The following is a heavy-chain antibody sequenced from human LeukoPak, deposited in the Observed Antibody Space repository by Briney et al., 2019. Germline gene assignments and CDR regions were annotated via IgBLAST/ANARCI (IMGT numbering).Heavy chain of an antibody. CDR3: ARGDYYDSGRFDY. J-gene: IGHJ4*02. CDR1: GYTFTGYY. Sequence: ASVKVSCKASGYTFTGYYMHWVRQAPGQGLEWMGWINPNSGGTNYAQKFQGRVTMTRDTSFSTAYMELSRLRSDDTAVYYCARGDYYDSGRFDYWGQGTLVTVSS. D-gene: IGHD3-22*01. V-gene: IGHV1-2*02. CDR2: INPNSGGT.